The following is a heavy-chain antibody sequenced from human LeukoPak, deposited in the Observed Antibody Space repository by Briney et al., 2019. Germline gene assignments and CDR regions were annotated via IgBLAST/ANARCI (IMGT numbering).Heavy chain of an antibody. V-gene: IGHV3-72*01. D-gene: IGHD3-3*02. J-gene: IGHJ4*02. Sequence: GGSLRLSCAASGFTFSDYYMDWVRQAPGKGLEWVGRIRNKANSYTTEYAASVKGRFTISRDDSKNSLFLQMNSLKTEDTAVYYCSRDLGLASGVFCGQGTLVTVSS. CDR1: GFTFSDYY. CDR3: SRDLGLASGVF. CDR2: IRNKANSYTT.